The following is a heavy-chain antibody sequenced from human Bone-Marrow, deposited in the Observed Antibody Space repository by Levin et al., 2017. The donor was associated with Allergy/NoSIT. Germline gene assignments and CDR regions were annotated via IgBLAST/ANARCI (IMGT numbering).Heavy chain of an antibody. J-gene: IGHJ3*02. CDR3: ARYQRGSFAI. V-gene: IGHV3-30-3*01. CDR2: VSYDGGNK. D-gene: IGHD2-2*01. CDR1: GFTFSDYA. Sequence: GESLKISCAASGFTFSDYAIHWVRQAPGKGLEWVAVVSYDGGNKYYAGSVKGRFTISRDNSKNTLFLQMNTLRPDDTAMYFCARYQRGSFAIWGQGTMVIVSS.